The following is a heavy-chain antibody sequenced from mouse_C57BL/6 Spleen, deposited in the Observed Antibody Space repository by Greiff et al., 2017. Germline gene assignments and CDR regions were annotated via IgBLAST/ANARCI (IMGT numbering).Heavy chain of an antibody. CDR1: GYSITSGYY. CDR3: ARGNWDVGDY. Sequence: EVQVVESGPGLVKPSQSLSLTCSVTGYSITSGYYWNWIRQFPGNKLEWMGYISYDGSNNYNPSLKNRISITRDTSKNQFFLKLNSVTTEDTATYYCARGNWDVGDYWGQGTTLTVSS. D-gene: IGHD4-1*02. CDR2: ISYDGSN. J-gene: IGHJ2*01. V-gene: IGHV3-6*01.